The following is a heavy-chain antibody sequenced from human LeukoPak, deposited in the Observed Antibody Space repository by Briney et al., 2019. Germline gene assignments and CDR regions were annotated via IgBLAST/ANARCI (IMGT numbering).Heavy chain of an antibody. CDR3: ARGANAGGGGRSFDY. Sequence: GGSLRLSCAASGFTFSSYAMSWVRQAPGKGLEWVSAISGSGGSTYYADSVKGRFTISRDNSKNTLYLQMNSLRAEDTAVYYCARGANAGGGGRSFDYWGQGTLVTVSS. V-gene: IGHV3-23*01. D-gene: IGHD3-16*01. CDR1: GFTFSSYA. CDR2: ISGSGGST. J-gene: IGHJ4*02.